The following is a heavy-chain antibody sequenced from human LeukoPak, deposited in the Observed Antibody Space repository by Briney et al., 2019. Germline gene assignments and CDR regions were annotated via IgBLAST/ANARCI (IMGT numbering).Heavy chain of an antibody. CDR3: ARDHYDSSGYYGGDY. CDR1: GFTFSSYA. CDR2: ISYDGSNK. D-gene: IGHD3-22*01. J-gene: IGHJ4*02. Sequence: PGGSLRLSCAASGFTFSSYAMHWVRQAPGKGLEWVAVISYDGSNKYYADSVKGRFTISRDNSKNTLYLQMNSLRAEDTAVYYCARDHYDSSGYYGGDYWGQGNLVTVSS. V-gene: IGHV3-30*04.